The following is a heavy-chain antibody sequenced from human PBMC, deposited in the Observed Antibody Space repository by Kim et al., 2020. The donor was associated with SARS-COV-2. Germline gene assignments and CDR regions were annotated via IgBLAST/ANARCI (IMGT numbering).Heavy chain of an antibody. CDR1: GFTFSSYA. V-gene: IGHV3-23*01. CDR3: AKSLWGGMDV. CDR2: ISGSGGST. Sequence: GGSLRLSCVASGFTFSSYAMSWVRQAPGKGLESVSAISGSGGSTNYADSVRGRFTISRDNSKNTLSLQMNSLRLEDTAVYYCAKSLWGGMDVWGKGTTVT. D-gene: IGHD3-16*01. J-gene: IGHJ6*03.